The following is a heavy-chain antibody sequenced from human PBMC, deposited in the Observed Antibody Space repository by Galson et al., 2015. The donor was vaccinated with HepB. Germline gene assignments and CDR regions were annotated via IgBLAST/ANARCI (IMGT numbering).Heavy chain of an antibody. J-gene: IGHJ6*02. Sequence: QSGAEVKEAGESLKISCKASGYNFPTYWIGWVRQMPGKGLEWMGIVYPEDPDTRYSPSFQGQVSISADKSFSTAYLHWNSLKASDTSIYYCARRGYSTPSGYYALDAWGQGTTVIVSS. CDR1: GYNFPTYW. CDR3: ARRGYSTPSGYYALDA. D-gene: IGHD2-2*01. CDR2: VYPEDPDT. V-gene: IGHV5-51*01.